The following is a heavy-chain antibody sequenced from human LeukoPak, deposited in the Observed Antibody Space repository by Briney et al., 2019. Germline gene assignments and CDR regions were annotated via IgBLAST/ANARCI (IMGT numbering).Heavy chain of an antibody. V-gene: IGHV4-39*07. CDR2: FYYTGNT. J-gene: IGHJ5*02. D-gene: IGHD6-19*01. CDR1: GASINSPTYY. Sequence: PSETLSLTCTVSGASINSPTYYWGRIRQPPGQGLEWIGSFYYTGNTYYNPSLRSRVTISVDTSRNQFSLRLSSVTAADTAVYYCARLRGATVAHNWFDPWGQGTLVTVSS. CDR3: ARLRGATVAHNWFDP.